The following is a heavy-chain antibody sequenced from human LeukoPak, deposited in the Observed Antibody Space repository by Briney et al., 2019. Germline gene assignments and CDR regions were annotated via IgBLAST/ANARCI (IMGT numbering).Heavy chain of an antibody. Sequence: ASVKVPCKVSGYTFTSYDINWVRQATGQGLEWMGWMNPNSGNTGYAQKFQGRVTMTRNTSISTAYMELSSLRSGDTAVYYCATEQWLVSRNWFDPWGQGTLVTVSS. CDR1: GYTFTSYD. CDR3: ATEQWLVSRNWFDP. D-gene: IGHD6-19*01. J-gene: IGHJ5*02. CDR2: MNPNSGNT. V-gene: IGHV1-8*01.